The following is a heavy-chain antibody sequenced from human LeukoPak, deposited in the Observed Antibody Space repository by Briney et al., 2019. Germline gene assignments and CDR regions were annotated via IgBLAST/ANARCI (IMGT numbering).Heavy chain of an antibody. Sequence: ISGSGGSTDYADSVKGRFTISRDNSKNTLYLQMNSLRAEDTAVYYCARMHYYGSGSPGGWFDPWGQGTLVTVSS. CDR3: ARMHYYGSGSPGGWFDP. D-gene: IGHD3-10*01. CDR2: ISGSGGST. V-gene: IGHV3-23*01. J-gene: IGHJ5*02.